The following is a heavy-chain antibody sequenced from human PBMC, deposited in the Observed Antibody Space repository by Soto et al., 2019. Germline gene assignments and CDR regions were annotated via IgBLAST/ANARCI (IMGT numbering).Heavy chain of an antibody. CDR1: GGSFSGYY. CDR2: INHSGST. Sequence: SETLSLTCAVYGGSFSGYYWSWIRQPPGKGLEWIGEINHSGSTNYNPSLKSRVTISVDTSKNQFSLKLSSVTAADTAVYYCARGPREHVVVPAAPRSPSGFDPWGQGTLVTVSS. J-gene: IGHJ5*02. V-gene: IGHV4-34*01. D-gene: IGHD2-2*01. CDR3: ARGPREHVVVPAAPRSPSGFDP.